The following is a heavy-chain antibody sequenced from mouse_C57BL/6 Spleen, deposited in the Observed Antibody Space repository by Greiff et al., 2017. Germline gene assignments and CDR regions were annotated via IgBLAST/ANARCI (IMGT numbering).Heavy chain of an antibody. J-gene: IGHJ4*01. CDR2: INPYNGGT. CDR3: ARSVPGLYAMDY. D-gene: IGHD3-1*01. V-gene: IGHV1-19*01. CDR1: GYTFTDYY. Sequence: EVQLQQSGPVLVKPGASVKMSCKASGYTFTDYYMNWVKQSHGKSLEWIGVINPYNGGTSYNQKFKGKATLTVDKSSSTAYMELNSLTSEDSAVXYCARSVPGLYAMDYWGQGTSVTVSS.